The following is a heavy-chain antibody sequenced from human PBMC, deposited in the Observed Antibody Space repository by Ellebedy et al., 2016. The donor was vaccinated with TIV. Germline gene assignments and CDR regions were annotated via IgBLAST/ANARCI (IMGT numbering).Heavy chain of an antibody. J-gene: IGHJ5*02. CDR3: VRDKYTMNRFDP. Sequence: GESLKISCAASGFTFSSHWMHWVRQAPGKGLVWVSRINRDGSHLNYADSVKGRFTISRDNAKNSLYLQMNNLRAEDTAVYYCVRDKYTMNRFDPWGQGTLVTVSS. CDR1: GFTFSSHW. V-gene: IGHV3-74*01. D-gene: IGHD3-10*01. CDR2: INRDGSHL.